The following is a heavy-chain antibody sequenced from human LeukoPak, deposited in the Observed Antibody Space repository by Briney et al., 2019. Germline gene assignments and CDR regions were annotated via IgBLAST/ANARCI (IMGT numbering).Heavy chain of an antibody. J-gene: IGHJ4*02. CDR2: INTSGST. CDR3: ARSRGTTMVTRFDY. D-gene: IGHD5-18*01. V-gene: IGHV4-4*07. Sequence: PSETLSLTCTVSGGSISNYYWSWIRQPAGKGLEWIGRINTSGSTNYNPSLESRVTMSVDTSKNQFSLKPSSVTAADTAVYFCARSRGTTMVTRFDYWGQGTLVTVSS. CDR1: GGSISNYY.